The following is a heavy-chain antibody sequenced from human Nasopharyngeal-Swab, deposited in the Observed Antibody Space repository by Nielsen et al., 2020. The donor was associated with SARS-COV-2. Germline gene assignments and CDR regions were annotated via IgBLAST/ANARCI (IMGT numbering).Heavy chain of an antibody. CDR2: INPNSGGT. J-gene: IGHJ3*02. V-gene: IGHV1-2*06. Sequence: ASVKVSCKASGYTFTGYYMHWVRQAPGQGLEWMGRINPNSGGTNYAQKFQGRVTMTRDTSISAAYMELSRLRSDDTAVYYCAAWWELSAFDIWGQGTMVTVSS. CDR1: GYTFTGYY. D-gene: IGHD1-26*01. CDR3: AAWWELSAFDI.